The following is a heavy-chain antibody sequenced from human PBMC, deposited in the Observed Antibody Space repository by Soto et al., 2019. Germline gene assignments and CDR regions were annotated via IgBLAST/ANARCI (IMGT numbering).Heavy chain of an antibody. CDR3: ARGLGRNWGYDAFDI. V-gene: IGHV4-30-2*01. CDR2: IYHSGST. Sequence: QLQLQESGSGLVKPSQTLSLTCAVSGGSISSGGYSWSWIRQPPGKGLEWIGYIYHSGSTYYNPSLKSRVPISVDRSKNQFSLKLSSVTAADTAVYYCARGLGRNWGYDAFDIWGQGTMVTVSS. CDR1: GGSISSGGYS. D-gene: IGHD7-27*01. J-gene: IGHJ3*02.